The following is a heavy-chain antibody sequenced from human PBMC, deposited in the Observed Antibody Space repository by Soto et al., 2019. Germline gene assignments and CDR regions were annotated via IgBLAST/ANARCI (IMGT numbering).Heavy chain of an antibody. CDR2: ISSSSSYI. CDR1: GFTFSSYS. J-gene: IGHJ4*02. Sequence: GGSLRLSCAASGFTFSSYSMNWVRQAPGKGLEWVSSISSSSSYIYYADSVKGRFTISRDNSKNSLYLQMNSLRAEDTAVYYCAKDKLIVGPFGYWVQGTLVTVSS. D-gene: IGHD3-22*01. V-gene: IGHV3-21*04. CDR3: AKDKLIVGPFGY.